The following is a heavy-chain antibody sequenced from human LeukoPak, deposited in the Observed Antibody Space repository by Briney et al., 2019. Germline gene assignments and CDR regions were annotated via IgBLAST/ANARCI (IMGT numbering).Heavy chain of an antibody. CDR1: GGSISSSSYY. CDR2: IYYSGST. CDR3: ARFLGYCSSTSCYYYAAGIDY. V-gene: IGHV4-39*01. D-gene: IGHD2-2*01. J-gene: IGHJ4*02. Sequence: SETLSLTCTVSGGSISSSSYYWGWIRQPPGKGLERIGSIYYSGSTYYNPSLKSRVTISVDTSKNQFSLKLSSVTAADTAVYYCARFLGYCSSTSCYYYAAGIDYWGQGTLVTVSS.